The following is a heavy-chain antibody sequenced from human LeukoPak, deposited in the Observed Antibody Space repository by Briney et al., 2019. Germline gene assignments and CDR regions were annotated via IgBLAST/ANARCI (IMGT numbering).Heavy chain of an antibody. Sequence: ASVKVSCKASGYTFTSYDINWVRQATGQGLEWMGWMNPNSGNTGYAQKFQGRVTITRNTSISTAYMELSSLRAEDTAVYYCAKDPGDGYNSADYWGQGTLVTVSS. V-gene: IGHV1-8*03. CDR2: MNPNSGNT. CDR3: AKDPGDGYNSADY. CDR1: GYTFTSYD. J-gene: IGHJ4*02. D-gene: IGHD5-24*01.